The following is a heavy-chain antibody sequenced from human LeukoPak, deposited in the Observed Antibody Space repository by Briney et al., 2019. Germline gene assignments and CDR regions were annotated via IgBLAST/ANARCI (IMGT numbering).Heavy chain of an antibody. CDR2: IYYSGST. Sequence: SQTLSLTCTVSGGSISSGGYYWSWIRQHPGRGLEWIGYIYYSGSTYCNPSLKSRVTISVDTSKNQFSLKLSSVTAADTAVYYCARLVPGNYDILTGDPKVVFDYWGQGALVTVSS. V-gene: IGHV4-31*03. J-gene: IGHJ4*02. D-gene: IGHD3-9*01. CDR1: GGSISSGGYY. CDR3: ARLVPGNYDILTGDPKVVFDY.